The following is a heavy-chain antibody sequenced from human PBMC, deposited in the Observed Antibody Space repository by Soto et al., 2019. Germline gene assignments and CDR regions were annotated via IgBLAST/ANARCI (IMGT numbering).Heavy chain of an antibody. Sequence: EVQLVESGGGLVQPGGSLRLSCAASGFTFSSYSMNWVRQAPGKGLEWVSYISSSSSTIYYADSVKGRFTISRDNAKNSLYRQMNILRAEDTAVYYCARVPPPLGYCSGGSCYYYYMDVWGKGTTVTVSS. D-gene: IGHD2-15*01. CDR2: ISSSSSTI. J-gene: IGHJ6*03. V-gene: IGHV3-48*01. CDR3: ARVPPPLGYCSGGSCYYYYMDV. CDR1: GFTFSSYS.